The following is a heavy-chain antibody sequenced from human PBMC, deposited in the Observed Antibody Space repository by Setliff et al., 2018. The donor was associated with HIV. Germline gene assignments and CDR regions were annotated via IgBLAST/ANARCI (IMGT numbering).Heavy chain of an antibody. CDR2: INTGNCNT. V-gene: IGHV1-3*04. CDR1: GYTFSQYP. Sequence: ASVKVSCKASGYTFSQYPMHLVRQAPGQRPEWMGWINTGNCNTKYSQKFQDRVTITRDTSADTVYMELNSLRSEDTAVYYCARDRCNSVSCYLYNWFDPWGQGTLVTVSS. CDR3: ARDRCNSVSCYLYNWFDP. J-gene: IGHJ5*02. D-gene: IGHD2-2*01.